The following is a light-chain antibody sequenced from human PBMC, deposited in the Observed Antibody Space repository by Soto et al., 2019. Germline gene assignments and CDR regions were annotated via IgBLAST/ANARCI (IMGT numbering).Light chain of an antibody. CDR3: QQRGNWPAT. J-gene: IGKJ3*01. CDR2: DAS. CDR1: QSVNNF. V-gene: IGKV3-11*01. Sequence: ETLLTQSPATLSLSPGERATLSCRASQSVNNFLAWYQQKPGQAPRLLICDASYRATGVPTRFSGSGSGTAFTTTISSLAPEAFAVYYRQQRGNWPATFGPGTKVEIK.